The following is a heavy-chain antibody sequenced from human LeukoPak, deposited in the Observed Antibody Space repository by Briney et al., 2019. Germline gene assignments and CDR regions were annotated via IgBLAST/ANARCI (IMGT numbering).Heavy chain of an antibody. J-gene: IGHJ4*02. Sequence: ASVKVSCKASGYTFTGYYMHWVRQAPGQGLEWMGRINPNSGGTKYAQKFQGRVTMTRDTSISTAYMELSRLRSDDTAVYYCARGPFYYDSSGWTFHFDYWGQGTLVTVSS. D-gene: IGHD3-22*01. V-gene: IGHV1-2*06. CDR1: GYTFTGYY. CDR2: INPNSGGT. CDR3: ARGPFYYDSSGWTFHFDY.